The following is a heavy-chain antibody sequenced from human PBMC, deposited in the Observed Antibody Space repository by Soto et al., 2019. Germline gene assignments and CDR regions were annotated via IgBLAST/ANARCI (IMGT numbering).Heavy chain of an antibody. J-gene: IGHJ4*01. CDR1: GGSVRSDRYY. Sequence: QVQLQESGPGLVKPSQTLSLTCTVSGGSVRSDRYYWSWIRQRPGKGLEWFGYIYFSGDAYYNPSLKSGVAISVDTSKNQFSLKLNSVTAGDTAVYYCASGVIVPTALVHWGQGALVTVSP. D-gene: IGHD3-16*02. V-gene: IGHV4-31*03. CDR2: IYFSGDA. CDR3: ASGVIVPTALVH.